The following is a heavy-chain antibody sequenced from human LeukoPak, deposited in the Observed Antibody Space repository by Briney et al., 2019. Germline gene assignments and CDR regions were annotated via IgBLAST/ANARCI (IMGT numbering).Heavy chain of an antibody. V-gene: IGHV3-21*01. CDR1: GFTFSSYA. CDR2: ISSSSSYI. CDR3: AREFWGPIAVAGSRSAFDI. J-gene: IGHJ3*02. Sequence: PGRSLRLSCAASGFTFSSYAMNWARQAPGKGLEWVSSISSSSSYIYYADSVKGRFTISRDNAKNSLYLQMNSLRAEDTAVYYCAREFWGPIAVAGSRSAFDIWGQGTMVTVSS. D-gene: IGHD6-19*01.